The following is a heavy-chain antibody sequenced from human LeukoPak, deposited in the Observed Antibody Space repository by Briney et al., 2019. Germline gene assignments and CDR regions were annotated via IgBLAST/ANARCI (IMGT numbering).Heavy chain of an antibody. CDR2: ISGSGDNT. J-gene: IGHJ5*02. CDR3: AKDDRITMVRGVPLA. CDR1: GFTFSSYA. V-gene: IGHV3-23*01. D-gene: IGHD3-10*01. Sequence: GGSLRLSCIVSGFTFSSYAMNWVRQAPGKGLEWVAVISGSGDNTYYADSVKGRFTISRDNSKNTLYLQMNSLRAEDTAVYYCAKDDRITMVRGVPLAWGQGTLVTVSS.